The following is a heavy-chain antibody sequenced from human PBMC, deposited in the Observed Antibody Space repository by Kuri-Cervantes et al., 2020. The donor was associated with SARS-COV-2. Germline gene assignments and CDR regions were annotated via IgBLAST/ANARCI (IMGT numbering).Heavy chain of an antibody. CDR1: GYTFTSYY. J-gene: IGHJ4*02. V-gene: IGHV1-46*01. CDR2: INPSGGST. CDR3: ARDTYYYDSSGYYPTTTRFDY. Sequence: ASVTVSCKASGYTFTSYYMHWVRQAPGQGLEWMGIINPSGGSTSYAQKFQGRVTMTRDTSTSTVYMELSSLRSEDTAVYYCARDTYYYDSSGYYPTTTRFDYWGQGTLVTVSS. D-gene: IGHD3-22*01.